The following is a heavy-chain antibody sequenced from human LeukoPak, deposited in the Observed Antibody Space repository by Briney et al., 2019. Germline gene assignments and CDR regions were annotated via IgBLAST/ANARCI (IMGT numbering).Heavy chain of an antibody. V-gene: IGHV1-8*01. J-gene: IGHJ6*02. CDR1: GYTFTSYD. D-gene: IGHD6-13*01. Sequence: ASVKVSCKASGYTFTSYDINWVRQATGQGLEWMGWMNPNSGNTGYAQKFQGRVTMTRNTSISTAYMELSSLRSEDTAVYYCARGHSGSWFTLGYYYGMDVWGQGTTVTVSS. CDR3: ARGHSGSWFTLGYYYGMDV. CDR2: MNPNSGNT.